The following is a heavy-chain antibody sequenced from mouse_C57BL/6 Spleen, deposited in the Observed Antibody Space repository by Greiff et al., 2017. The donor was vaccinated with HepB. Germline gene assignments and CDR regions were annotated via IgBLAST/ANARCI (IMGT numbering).Heavy chain of an antibody. Sequence: VHVKQSGAELVKPGASVKLSCTASGFNIKDYYMHWVKQRTEQGLEWIGRIDPEDGETKYAPKFQSKATITAGTSSNPAYQQLSSLTSEDPAVYYCAKEYGSGRYFDVWGTGTTVTVSS. J-gene: IGHJ1*03. D-gene: IGHD1-1*01. CDR1: GFNIKDYY. CDR3: AKEYGSGRYFDV. V-gene: IGHV14-2*01. CDR2: IDPEDGET.